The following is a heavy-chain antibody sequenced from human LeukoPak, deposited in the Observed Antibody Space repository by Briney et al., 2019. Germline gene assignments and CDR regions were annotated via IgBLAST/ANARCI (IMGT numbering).Heavy chain of an antibody. D-gene: IGHD5-18*01. CDR3: ARHVDTAVVLYFDY. CDR2: IYYSGST. CDR1: GGAISSYY. J-gene: IGHJ4*01. Sequence: SETLSLTCTVSGGAISSYYWSWIRQPPGKGLEWIGYIYYSGSTNYSPSLKSRVTISVDTSKNQFSLMLTSVTAADTAVYYCARHVDTAVVLYFDYWGHGALVTVSS. V-gene: IGHV4-59*01.